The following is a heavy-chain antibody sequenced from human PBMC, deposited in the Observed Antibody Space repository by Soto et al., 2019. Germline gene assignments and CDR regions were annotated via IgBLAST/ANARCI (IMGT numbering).Heavy chain of an antibody. CDR1: GFTFSSYA. J-gene: IGHJ4*02. D-gene: IGHD3-10*01. Sequence: GGSLRLSCAASGFTFSSYAMSWVRQAPGKGLEWVSAISGSGGSTYYADSVKGRFTISRDNSKNTLYLQMNSLRAEDTAVYYCAKDYRYGSGSFVSYFDYWGQGTLVTVSS. CDR3: AKDYRYGSGSFVSYFDY. CDR2: ISGSGGST. V-gene: IGHV3-23*01.